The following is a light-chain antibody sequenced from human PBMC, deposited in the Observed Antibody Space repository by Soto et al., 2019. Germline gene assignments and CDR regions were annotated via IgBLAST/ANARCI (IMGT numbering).Light chain of an antibody. CDR1: QSVTSN. Sequence: EIVLTQSPDTLAVSPGEVATLSCWASQSVTSNLAWYQQKRGQAPRLLIYAASTRATGVPARFSGSGSGTDFTLTISSLEPEDFAVYYCQQRSNWPPITFGQGTRLEI. V-gene: IGKV3-11*01. CDR2: AAS. CDR3: QQRSNWPPIT. J-gene: IGKJ5*01.